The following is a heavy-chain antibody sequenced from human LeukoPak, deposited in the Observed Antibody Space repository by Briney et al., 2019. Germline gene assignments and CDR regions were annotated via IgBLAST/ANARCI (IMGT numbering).Heavy chain of an antibody. Sequence: GESLKISCKGSGYSFTTSWIAWVRQMPGKGLEWMGIIYPGDSDTTYSPSFQGQVTISADRSISTAFLQWSSLMASDTAMYYCAKLGGGSSEPSGYWGQGTLVTVSS. CDR2: IYPGDSDT. CDR1: GYSFTTSW. V-gene: IGHV5-51*01. D-gene: IGHD6-6*01. J-gene: IGHJ4*02. CDR3: AKLGGGSSEPSGY.